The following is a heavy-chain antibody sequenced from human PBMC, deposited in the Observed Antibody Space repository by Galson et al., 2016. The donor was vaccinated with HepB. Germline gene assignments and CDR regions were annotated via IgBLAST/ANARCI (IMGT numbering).Heavy chain of an antibody. D-gene: IGHD2-15*01. V-gene: IGHV4-34*01. CDR1: GGSFSDHS. CDR2: INHSGGT. Sequence: SETLSLTCAVYGGSFSDHSWNWIRQPPGKGLEWIGEINHSGGTNYNPSLKSRVTISVDTSKNQFSLRLRSVTAADTAVYYCARVFPARCSGRSCFSEGAFDIWGQGTMVIVSS. J-gene: IGHJ3*02. CDR3: ARVFPARCSGRSCFSEGAFDI.